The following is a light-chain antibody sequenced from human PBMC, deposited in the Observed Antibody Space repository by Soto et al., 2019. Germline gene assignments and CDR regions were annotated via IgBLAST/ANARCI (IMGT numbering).Light chain of an antibody. CDR3: QQYGSSPRT. Sequence: EIVLTQSPGTLSLSPGERATLSCRTSQSVSNNYLAWYQQKPGQAPRLLIYGASSRATGIPDRFSGSASGTDFTLTISRLEPEDFAVYYCQQYGSSPRTFGGGTKVDIK. V-gene: IGKV3-20*01. CDR2: GAS. J-gene: IGKJ4*01. CDR1: QSVSNNY.